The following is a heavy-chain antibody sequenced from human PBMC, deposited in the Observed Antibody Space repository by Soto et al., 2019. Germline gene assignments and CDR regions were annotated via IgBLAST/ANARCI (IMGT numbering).Heavy chain of an antibody. CDR2: ISYDGSNK. J-gene: IGHJ2*01. CDR1: GFTFSSYA. Sequence: GSLRLSCAASGFTFSSYAMHWVRQAPGKGLEWVAVISYDGSNKYYADSVKGRFTISRDNSKNTLYLQMNSLRAEDTAVYYCARALVPAAIVTWYFDLWGRGTLVTVSS. V-gene: IGHV3-30-3*01. CDR3: ARALVPAAIVTWYFDL. D-gene: IGHD2-2*01.